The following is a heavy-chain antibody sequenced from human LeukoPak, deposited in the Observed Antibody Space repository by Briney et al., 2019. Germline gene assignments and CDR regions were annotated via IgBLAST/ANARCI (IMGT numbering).Heavy chain of an antibody. CDR3: ARVKYDSSGYYGILDY. V-gene: IGHV3-21*01. CDR1: GFTFSTSA. CDR2: ITRSSIYI. J-gene: IGHJ4*02. Sequence: GGSLRLSCAASGFTFSTSAMSWVRQAPGKGLEWVSSITRSSIYIYYADSVKGRFTISRDNAKNSLYLQMNSLRAEDTAVYYCARVKYDSSGYYGILDYWGQGTLVTVSS. D-gene: IGHD3-22*01.